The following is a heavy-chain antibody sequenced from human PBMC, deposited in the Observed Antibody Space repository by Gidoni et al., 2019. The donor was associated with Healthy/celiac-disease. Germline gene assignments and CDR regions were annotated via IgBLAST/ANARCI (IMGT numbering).Heavy chain of an antibody. CDR2: IWYDGSNK. J-gene: IGHJ1*01. CDR1: GFTFSSYG. CDR3: ARESSAYCGGDCYSEYFQH. Sequence: QVQLVESGGGVVQPGRSLRLSCAASGFTFSSYGMHWVRQAPGKGLEWVAVIWYDGSNKYYADSVKGRFTISRDNSKNTLYLQMNSLRAEDTAVYYCARESSAYCGGDCYSEYFQHWGQGTLVTVSS. D-gene: IGHD2-21*02. V-gene: IGHV3-33*01.